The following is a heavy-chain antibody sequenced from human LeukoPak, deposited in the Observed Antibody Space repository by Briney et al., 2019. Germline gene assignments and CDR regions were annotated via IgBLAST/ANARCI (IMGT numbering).Heavy chain of an antibody. CDR3: ARGVCSGGSCYSRRLDP. CDR2: INPNSGGT. V-gene: IGHV1-2*02. D-gene: IGHD2-15*01. CDR1: GYTFTGYY. Sequence: ASVKVSCKASGYTFTGYYMHWVRQAPGQGLEWMGWINPNSGGTNYAQKFQGRVTMTRDTSISTAYMELSRLRSDDTAVYYCARGVCSGGSCYSRRLDPWGQGTLVTVSS. J-gene: IGHJ5*02.